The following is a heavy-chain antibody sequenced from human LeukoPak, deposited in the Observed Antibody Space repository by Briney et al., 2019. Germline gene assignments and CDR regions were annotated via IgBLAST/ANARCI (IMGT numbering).Heavy chain of an antibody. CDR1: GGSISRGDYY. D-gene: IGHD3-10*01. CDR3: AREGITMVRGGGMDV. J-gene: IGHJ6*02. V-gene: IGHV4-30-4*01. CDR2: IYYSGST. Sequence: PSETLSLTCTVSGGSISRGDYYWSWVRQPPGKGLEWIGYIYYSGSTYYNPSLKSRVTISVDTSKNQFSLKLSSVTAADTAVYYCAREGITMVRGGGMDVWGQGTTVTVSS.